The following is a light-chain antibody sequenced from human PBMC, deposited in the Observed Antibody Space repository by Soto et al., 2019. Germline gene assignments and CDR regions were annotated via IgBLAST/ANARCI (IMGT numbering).Light chain of an antibody. J-gene: IGKJ4*01. V-gene: IGKV1-5*01. Sequence: DIRLTQSPSTLSASVADRVTITCRASQSITARLAWYQQKPGKAPKLLIYDASILERGVPSRFSGSGSGTEFTLTISTLQPDDFATYYCQQTNSFPLTFGGGTKV. CDR3: QQTNSFPLT. CDR2: DAS. CDR1: QSITAR.